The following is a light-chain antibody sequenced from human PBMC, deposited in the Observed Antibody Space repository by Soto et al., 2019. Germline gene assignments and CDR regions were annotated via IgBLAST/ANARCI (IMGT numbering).Light chain of an antibody. CDR2: DVS. Sequence: QSALPQPASVSGSPGQSITIPCTGTSSDVGGYNYVSWYQQHPGKAPKLMIYDVSNRPSGVSNRFSGSKSGNTASLTISGLQAEDEADYYCSSYTSSSTLSYVFGTGTKVTVL. CDR3: SSYTSSSTLSYV. J-gene: IGLJ1*01. CDR1: SSDVGGYNY. V-gene: IGLV2-14*01.